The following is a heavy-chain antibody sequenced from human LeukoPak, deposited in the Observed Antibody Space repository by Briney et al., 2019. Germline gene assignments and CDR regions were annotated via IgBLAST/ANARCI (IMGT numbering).Heavy chain of an antibody. V-gene: IGHV1-8*01. CDR3: ARGLRFLEWSNYYGMDV. J-gene: IGHJ6*02. CDR2: MNPNSGNT. Sequence: GASVKVSCKASGYTFTSYDINWVRQATGQGLGWMGWMNPNSGNTGYAQKFQGRVTMTRNTSISTAYMELSSLRSEDTAVYYCARGLRFLEWSNYYGMDVWGQGTTVTVSS. CDR1: GYTFTSYD. D-gene: IGHD3-3*01.